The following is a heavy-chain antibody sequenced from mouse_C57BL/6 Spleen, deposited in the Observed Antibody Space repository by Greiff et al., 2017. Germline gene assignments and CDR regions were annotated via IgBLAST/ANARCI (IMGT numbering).Heavy chain of an antibody. CDR3: ARDPHYYGSSLDWYFDV. Sequence: QVHVKQSGAELAKPGASVKLSCKASGYTFTSYWMHWVKQRPGQGLEWIGYINPSSGYTKYNQKFKDKATLTADKSSSTAYMQLISLTYEDSAVXYCARDPHYYGSSLDWYFDVWGTGTTGTVSS. D-gene: IGHD1-1*01. CDR1: GYTFTSYW. V-gene: IGHV1-7*01. CDR2: INPSSGYT. J-gene: IGHJ1*03.